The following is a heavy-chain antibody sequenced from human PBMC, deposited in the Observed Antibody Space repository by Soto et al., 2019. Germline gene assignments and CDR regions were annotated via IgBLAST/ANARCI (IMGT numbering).Heavy chain of an antibody. J-gene: IGHJ4*02. V-gene: IGHV1-3*01. CDR3: ARDHYDFWSGHYFDY. CDR2: INAGNGNT. CDR1: GYTFTSYA. D-gene: IGHD3-3*01. Sequence: ASVKVSCKASGYTFTSYAMHWVRQAPGQRLEWMGWINAGNGNTKYSQKFQGRVTITRDTSASTAYMELSSLRSEDTAVYYCARDHYDFWSGHYFDYWGQGTLVTVSS.